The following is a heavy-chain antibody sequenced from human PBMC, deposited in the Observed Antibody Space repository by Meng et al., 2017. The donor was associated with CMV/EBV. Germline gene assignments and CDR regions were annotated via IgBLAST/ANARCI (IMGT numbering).Heavy chain of an antibody. D-gene: IGHD5-24*01. CDR1: GYTFTSYD. V-gene: IGHV1-8*01. CDR2: MNPNSGNT. J-gene: IGHJ3*02. Sequence: ASVKVSCKASGYTFTSYDINWVRQATGQGLEWMGWMNPNSGNTGYAQKFQGRVTMTRDTSISTAYMELSRLRSDDTAVYYCARKSRWLTRGDAFDIWGQGTMVTVSS. CDR3: ARKSRWLTRGDAFDI.